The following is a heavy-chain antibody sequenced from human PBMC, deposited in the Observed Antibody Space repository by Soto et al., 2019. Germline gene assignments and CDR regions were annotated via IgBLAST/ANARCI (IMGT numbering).Heavy chain of an antibody. J-gene: IGHJ6*02. Sequence: QVQLVQSGAEVKKPGSSVKVSCKASGGTFSSYAISWVRQAAGQGLEWMGGIIPIFGTANYAQKFQGRVTITADESTSTAYMELSRLRSHGSAVYYCARWAVTMGDYYYGMDFLGQGATGNGSS. CDR2: IIPIFGTA. CDR3: ARWAVTMGDYYYGMDF. CDR1: GGTFSSYA. V-gene: IGHV1-69*12. D-gene: IGHD4-17*01.